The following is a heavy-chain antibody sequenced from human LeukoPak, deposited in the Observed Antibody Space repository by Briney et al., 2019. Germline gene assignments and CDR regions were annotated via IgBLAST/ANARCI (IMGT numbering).Heavy chain of an antibody. CDR1: GGTFSSYA. J-gene: IGHJ3*02. Sequence: GASVKVSCKASGGTFSSYAISWVRQAPGQGLEWMGGIIPIFGTANYAQKFQGRVTITTDESTSTAYMELSSLRSDDTAVYYCARDFLAVAGTDAFDIWGQGTMVTVSS. CDR2: IIPIFGTA. V-gene: IGHV1-69*05. CDR3: ARDFLAVAGTDAFDI. D-gene: IGHD6-19*01.